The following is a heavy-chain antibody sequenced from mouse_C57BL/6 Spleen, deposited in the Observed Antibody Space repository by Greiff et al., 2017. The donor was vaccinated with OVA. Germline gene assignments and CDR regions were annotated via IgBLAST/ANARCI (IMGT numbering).Heavy chain of an antibody. Sequence: QVQLQQSGAELVRPGTSVKMSCKASGYTFTNYWIGWAKQRPGHGLEWIGDIYPGGGYTNYNEKFKGKATLTADKSSSTAYMQFSSLTSEDSAIYYCARVPYYGSSSYYFDDWGQGTTLTVSS. D-gene: IGHD1-1*01. CDR3: ARVPYYGSSSYYFDD. CDR1: GYTFTNYW. V-gene: IGHV1-63*01. J-gene: IGHJ2*01. CDR2: IYPGGGYT.